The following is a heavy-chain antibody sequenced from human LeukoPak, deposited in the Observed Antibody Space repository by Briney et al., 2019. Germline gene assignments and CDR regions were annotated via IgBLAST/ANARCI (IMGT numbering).Heavy chain of an antibody. Sequence: GGSLRLSCAASGFTFSGYGMSWVRQAPGKGLEWVSAISATGGTTYYADSVKGRFTISRDNSKNTLYLQMNSLRAEDTAIYYCAKNGDRGAYCSGGSCYPYYYYYIDVWGKGTTVTISS. J-gene: IGHJ6*03. CDR1: GFTFSGYG. CDR2: ISATGGTT. V-gene: IGHV3-23*01. D-gene: IGHD2-15*01. CDR3: AKNGDRGAYCSGGSCYPYYYYYIDV.